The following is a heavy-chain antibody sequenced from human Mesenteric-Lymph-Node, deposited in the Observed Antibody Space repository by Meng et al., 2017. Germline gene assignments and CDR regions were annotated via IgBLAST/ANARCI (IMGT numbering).Heavy chain of an antibody. Sequence: QVHLQQWGEGLLKPSETLSLTCTVSGGSISSYYWSWIRQPPGKGLEWIGHIYYSGSTNYNPSLKSRVTISVDTSKNQFSLKLSSVTATDTAVYYCARQSGYFDYWGQGTLVTVSS. D-gene: IGHD3-10*01. CDR3: ARQSGYFDY. CDR2: IYYSGST. J-gene: IGHJ4*02. V-gene: IGHV4-59*08. CDR1: GGSISSYY.